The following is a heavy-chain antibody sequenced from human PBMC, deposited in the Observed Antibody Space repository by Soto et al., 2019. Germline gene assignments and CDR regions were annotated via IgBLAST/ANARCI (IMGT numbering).Heavy chain of an antibody. CDR2: MYHSGIT. CDR1: GYSIRSGYF. J-gene: IGHJ6*02. D-gene: IGHD6-6*01. Sequence: SETLSLTCAVSGYSIRSGYFWGWIRQPPGKGLEWIGSMYHSGITYYNLSLKSRVTISVDTSKNQLSLKLSSATAAETAVYYCARSMYSTSAQLYYGMDVWGQGTTVTVSS. V-gene: IGHV4-38-2*01. CDR3: ARSMYSTSAQLYYGMDV.